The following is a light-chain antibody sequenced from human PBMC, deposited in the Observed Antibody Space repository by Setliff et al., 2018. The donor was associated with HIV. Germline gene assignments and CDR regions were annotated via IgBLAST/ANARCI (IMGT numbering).Light chain of an antibody. CDR3: SSYTSSSSI. CDR1: STDVGGYDY. Sequence: QSVLTQPASVSGSPGQSITISCTGTSTDVGGYDYVSWYQHQTGKAPRLIIYDVNNRPAGVSNRFSGSKSGKTASLTISGLQAEDEGVYYCSSYTSSSSIFGGGTKVTV. J-gene: IGLJ2*01. V-gene: IGLV2-14*01. CDR2: DVN.